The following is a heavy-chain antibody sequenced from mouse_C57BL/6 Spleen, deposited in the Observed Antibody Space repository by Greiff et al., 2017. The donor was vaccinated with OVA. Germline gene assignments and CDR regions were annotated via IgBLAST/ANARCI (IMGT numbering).Heavy chain of an antibody. J-gene: IGHJ1*03. CDR3: ARLDTTGVEGYFDV. CDR2: IYPGDGDT. D-gene: IGHD1-1*01. CDR1: GYAFSSYW. Sequence: VQLQQSGAELVKPGASVKISCKASGYAFSSYWMNWVKQRPGKGLEWIGQIYPGDGDTNYNGKFKGKATLTADKSSSTAYMQLSSLTSEDSAVYFCARLDTTGVEGYFDVWGTGTTVTVSS. V-gene: IGHV1-80*01.